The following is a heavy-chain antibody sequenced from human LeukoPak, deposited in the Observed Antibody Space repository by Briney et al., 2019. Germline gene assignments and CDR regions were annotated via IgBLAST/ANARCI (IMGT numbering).Heavy chain of an antibody. D-gene: IGHD6-13*01. Sequence: GXXXXXQAPGQGXXWMGWISAYNGNTNYAQKLQGRVTMTTDTSTSTAYMELRSLRSDDTAVYYCARDSYSSSWSNYYYYGMDVWGQGTTVTVSS. V-gene: IGHV1-18*01. CDR2: ISAYNGNT. J-gene: IGHJ6*02. CDR3: ARDSYSSSWSNYYYYGMDV. CDR1: G.